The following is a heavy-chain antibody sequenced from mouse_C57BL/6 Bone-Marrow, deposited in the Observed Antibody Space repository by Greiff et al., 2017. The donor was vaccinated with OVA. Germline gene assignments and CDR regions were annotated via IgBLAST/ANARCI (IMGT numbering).Heavy chain of an antibody. CDR2: ISSGSSTI. D-gene: IGHD1-1*01. J-gene: IGHJ2*01. Sequence: EVKVEESGGGLVKPGGSLKLSCAASGFTFSDYGMHWVRQAPEKGLEWVAYISSGSSTIYYADTVKGRFTISRDNAKNTLFLQMTSLRSEDTAMYYCARRGLTTVVATDVFDYWGQGTTLTVSS. CDR3: ARRGLTTVVATDVFDY. CDR1: GFTFSDYG. V-gene: IGHV5-17*01.